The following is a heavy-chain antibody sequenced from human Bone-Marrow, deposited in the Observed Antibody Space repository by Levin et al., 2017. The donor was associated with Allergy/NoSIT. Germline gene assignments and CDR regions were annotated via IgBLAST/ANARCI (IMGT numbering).Heavy chain of an antibody. J-gene: IGHJ6*02. CDR3: ARGGGSGSYWAIYYYGMDV. Sequence: SETLSLTCAVYGGSFSGYYWSWIRQPPGKGLEWIGEINHSGSTNYNPSLKSRVTISVDTSKNQFSLKLSSVTAADTAVYYCARGGGSGSYWAIYYYGMDVWGQGTTVTVSS. D-gene: IGHD3-10*01. CDR2: INHSGST. V-gene: IGHV4-34*01. CDR1: GGSFSGYY.